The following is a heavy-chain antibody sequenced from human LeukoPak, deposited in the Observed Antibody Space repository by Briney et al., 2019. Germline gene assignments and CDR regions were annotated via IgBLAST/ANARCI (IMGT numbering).Heavy chain of an antibody. CDR1: GYTFTSYG. V-gene: IGHV1-18*01. J-gene: IGHJ3*02. CDR3: ARDRADLLLWFGEYGMSAFDI. Sequence: ASVKVSCKASGYTFTSYGISWVRQAPGQGLEWMGWISAYNGNTNYAQKLQGRVTMTTDTSTSTAYMELRSLRSDDTAVYYCARDRADLLLWFGEYGMSAFDIWGQGTMVTVSS. CDR2: ISAYNGNT. D-gene: IGHD3-10*01.